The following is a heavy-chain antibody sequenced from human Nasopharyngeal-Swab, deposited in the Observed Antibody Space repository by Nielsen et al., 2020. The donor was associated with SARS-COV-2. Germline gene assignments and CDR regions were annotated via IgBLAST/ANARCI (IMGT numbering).Heavy chain of an antibody. D-gene: IGHD1-26*01. V-gene: IGHV3-23*01. Sequence: GESLKISCTASGFTFGDYAMSWVRQAPGKGLEWVSDISGSGGSTKYADSVKGRFTISRDNSKNTLYLQMNSLRADDTAVYYCAKPIVGDTPFDYWGQGTLVIVSS. CDR1: GFTFGDYA. CDR3: AKPIVGDTPFDY. CDR2: ISGSGGST. J-gene: IGHJ4*02.